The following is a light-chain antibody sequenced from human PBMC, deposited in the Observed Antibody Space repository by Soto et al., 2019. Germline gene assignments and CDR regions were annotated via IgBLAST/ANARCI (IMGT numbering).Light chain of an antibody. Sequence: IVMSHSPATLSVSPGERATLSCRASQSVSSNLALYQQKPGQAPRLLIYGASTRATGIPARFSGSGSGTEFTLTISSLQSEDFAVYYCHQYNNWPPWTFGQGTKVDI. J-gene: IGKJ1*01. CDR2: GAS. CDR1: QSVSSN. CDR3: HQYNNWPPWT. V-gene: IGKV3-15*01.